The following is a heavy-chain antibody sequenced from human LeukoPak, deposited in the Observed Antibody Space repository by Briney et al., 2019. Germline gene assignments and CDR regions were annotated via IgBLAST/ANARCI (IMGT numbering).Heavy chain of an antibody. D-gene: IGHD3-22*01. CDR1: GFTFSSYA. J-gene: IGHJ5*02. CDR2: FRGSGVAT. CDR3: AKDGSSGYYLTGNWFDP. V-gene: IGHV3-23*01. Sequence: GGSLRLSCAASGFTFSSYAMNWVRQAPGKGLKWVSGFRGSGVATFYADSVKGRFTISRDNSKNTLYLQMNSLRAEDTAVYHCAKDGSSGYYLTGNWFDPWGQGTLVTVSS.